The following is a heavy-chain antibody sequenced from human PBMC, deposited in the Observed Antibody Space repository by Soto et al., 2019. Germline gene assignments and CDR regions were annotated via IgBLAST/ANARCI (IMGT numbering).Heavy chain of an antibody. J-gene: IGHJ6*02. D-gene: IGHD3-16*01. V-gene: IGHV1-3*01. CDR3: ARDLRRGGVGYGMDI. Sequence: QVQLVQSGAEVKKPGASGKISCKASGFAFTSYAIHWVRQAPGQRLEWMGWINAGNGNTKYSHKLQGSVTITRDTSASTAYMELSGLRSEDTAVYYCARDLRRGGVGYGMDIWGQGTTVTVSS. CDR2: INAGNGNT. CDR1: GFAFTSYA.